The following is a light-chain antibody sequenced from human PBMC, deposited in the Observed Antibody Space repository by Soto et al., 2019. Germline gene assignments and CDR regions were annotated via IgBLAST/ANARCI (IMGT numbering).Light chain of an antibody. J-gene: IGKJ1*01. CDR1: QSVNKSF. CDR3: QQYYVWRT. CDR2: GAS. V-gene: IGKV3-15*01. Sequence: EIVLTQFPGTLSLSPGERVTLSCRASQSVNKSFLAWYQQKPGQGPRLLIYGASTRATGIPARFSGSGSGTEFTLTISSLQSEDFAVYFCQQYYVWRTFGQGTNVEIK.